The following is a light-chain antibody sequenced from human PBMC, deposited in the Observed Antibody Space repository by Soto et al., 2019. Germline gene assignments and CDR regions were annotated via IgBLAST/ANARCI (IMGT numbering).Light chain of an antibody. CDR3: QQSGDTPPWT. CDR2: GAS. V-gene: IGKV1-17*03. Sequence: DIQMTQSPSDLSASVGDTVNITCRASQGISNYLAWFQQKPGKVPERLIFGASSLQSGVPSRFSGRGYGTEFTLTITSLQPEDFATYYCQQSGDTPPWTFGQGTKVDIK. CDR1: QGISNY. J-gene: IGKJ1*01.